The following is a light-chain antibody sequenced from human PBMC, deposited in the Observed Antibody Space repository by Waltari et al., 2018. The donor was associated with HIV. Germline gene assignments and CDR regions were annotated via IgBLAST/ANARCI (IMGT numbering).Light chain of an antibody. CDR1: SSDIGDYNY. CDR3: CSFAGSYTWV. Sequence: QSALTQPRSVSGSPGQSVTISCTGTSSDIGDYNYVSWYQQHPGKAPKIMIYDVTNRPAGVPDRFACSKSGNTASLTISGLQAEDEAAYYCCSFAGSYTWVFGGGTKLTVL. CDR2: DVT. J-gene: IGLJ3*02. V-gene: IGLV2-11*01.